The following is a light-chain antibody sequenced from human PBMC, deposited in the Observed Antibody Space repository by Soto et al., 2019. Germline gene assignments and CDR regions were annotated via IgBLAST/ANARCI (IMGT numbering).Light chain of an antibody. J-gene: IGLJ1*01. Sequence: QSVLTQSPSASGTPGQRVAISCSGSSSNIGRNYVFWYQQLPGAAPKLLIYNDDQRPSGVPDRFSGSKSGTSATLGITGFQTGDEADYYCGSWDSSLSAYVFGTGTKVTV. CDR2: NDD. V-gene: IGLV1-47*02. CDR1: SSNIGRNY. CDR3: GSWDSSLSAYV.